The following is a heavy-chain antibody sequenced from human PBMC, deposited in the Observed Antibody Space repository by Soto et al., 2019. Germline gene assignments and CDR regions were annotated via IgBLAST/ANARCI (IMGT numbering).Heavy chain of an antibody. Sequence: GGSLRLSCAASGFTFSIYSMNWVRQAPGKGLEWVSYISGSGSTMYYADSVRGRFTISRDNAKNSLYLQMNSLRVEDTAVYYCARAPVYNWNYLRFDPWGQGTLVTVSS. V-gene: IGHV3-48*04. D-gene: IGHD1-7*01. CDR1: GFTFSIYS. J-gene: IGHJ5*02. CDR2: ISGSGSTM. CDR3: ARAPVYNWNYLRFDP.